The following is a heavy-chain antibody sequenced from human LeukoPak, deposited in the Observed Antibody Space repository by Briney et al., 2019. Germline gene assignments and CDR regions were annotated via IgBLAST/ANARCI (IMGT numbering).Heavy chain of an antibody. CDR2: IKQDGSEK. V-gene: IGHV3-7*01. Sequence: PGGSLRLSCAASGFTFSSYWMSWVRQAPGRGLEWVANIKQDGSEKYYVDSVKGRFTISRDNAKNSLYLQMNSLRAEDTAVYYCARWGDSTIFGVVIIVPFDYWGQGTLVTVSS. D-gene: IGHD3-3*01. J-gene: IGHJ4*02. CDR3: ARWGDSTIFGVVIIVPFDY. CDR1: GFTFSSYW.